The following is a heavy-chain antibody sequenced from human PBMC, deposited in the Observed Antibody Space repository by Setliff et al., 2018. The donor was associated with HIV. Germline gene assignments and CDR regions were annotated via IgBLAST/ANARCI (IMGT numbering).Heavy chain of an antibody. CDR1: GGSFRGYY. V-gene: IGHV4-34*01. CDR2: INHSGST. D-gene: IGHD3-16*02. J-gene: IGHJ4*02. CDR3: ARGSDDICGNYRIPFDY. Sequence: SETLSLTCAVYGGSFRGYYWSWIRQPPGKGLEWIGEINHSGSTNYNPSLKSRVTISVDTSKSQFSLKLSSVTAADTALYYCARGSDDICGNYRIPFDYWGQGTLVTVSS.